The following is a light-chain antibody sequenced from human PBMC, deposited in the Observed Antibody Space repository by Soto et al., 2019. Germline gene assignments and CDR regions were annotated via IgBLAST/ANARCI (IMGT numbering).Light chain of an antibody. Sequence: QSVLTQPASVSGSPGRSITISCTGTSSTVGGFNVVSWYQQHPGKAPKVIIYEGIKRPSGVSNRFSGSNSGSTASLTISGLQAEDEADYYCCSYVGATTYVFGTGTKVTLL. CDR2: EGI. CDR1: SSTVGGFNV. V-gene: IGLV2-23*01. CDR3: CSYVGATTYV. J-gene: IGLJ1*01.